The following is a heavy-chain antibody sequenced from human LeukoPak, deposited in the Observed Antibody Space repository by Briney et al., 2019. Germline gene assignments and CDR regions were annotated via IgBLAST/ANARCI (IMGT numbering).Heavy chain of an antibody. V-gene: IGHV1-8*03. D-gene: IGHD4-11*01. J-gene: IGHJ6*03. CDR3: ARGNSNYFNYYMDV. Sequence: ASVKVSCKASGYAFTSYDINWVRQATGQGLEWMGWMNPNSGNTGYAQKFQGRVTITRNTSISTAYMELSSLRYEDTAVYYCARGNSNYFNYYMDVWGKGTTVTVSS. CDR2: MNPNSGNT. CDR1: GYAFTSYD.